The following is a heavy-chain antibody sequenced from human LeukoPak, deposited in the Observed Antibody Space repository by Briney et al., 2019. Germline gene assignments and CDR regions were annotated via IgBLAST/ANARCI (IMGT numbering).Heavy chain of an antibody. CDR3: ASGYCGGDCYYDF. J-gene: IGHJ4*02. D-gene: IGHD2-21*02. Sequence: ASVKVSCKASGYTFTNYYIHWVRQAPGQGLEWMGKINPSGGGTSDAQKFQGRVTMTRDTSTSTVFMELSSLRSEDTAVYCCASGYCGGDCYYDFWGQGALVTVSS. V-gene: IGHV1-46*01. CDR2: INPSGGGT. CDR1: GYTFTNYY.